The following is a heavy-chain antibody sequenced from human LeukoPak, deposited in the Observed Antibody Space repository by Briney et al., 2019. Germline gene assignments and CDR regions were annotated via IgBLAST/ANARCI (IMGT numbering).Heavy chain of an antibody. D-gene: IGHD4-17*01. Sequence: SETLSLTCTVSSGSISAYYWSWIRQPPGKGLEWIGYIYHSGSTYYNPSLKSRVTISVDRSKNQFSLKLSSVTAADTAVYYCAREGNYGVEWYFDLWGRGTLVAVSS. V-gene: IGHV4-59*12. CDR1: SGSISAYY. CDR3: AREGNYGVEWYFDL. J-gene: IGHJ2*01. CDR2: IYHSGST.